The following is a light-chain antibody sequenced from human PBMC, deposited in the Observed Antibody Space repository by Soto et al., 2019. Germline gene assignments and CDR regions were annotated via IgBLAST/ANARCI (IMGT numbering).Light chain of an antibody. CDR1: QSISSW. Sequence: IQLPPSPSTLSASVGDRFTITFRSSQSISSWLAWYQQKPGKAPKLLIYDASSLESGVPSRFSGSGSGTEFTLTISSLQPDDFATYYCQQYDSYSSGPFGQGTKVDI. V-gene: IGKV1-5*01. CDR3: QQYDSYSSGP. J-gene: IGKJ1*01. CDR2: DAS.